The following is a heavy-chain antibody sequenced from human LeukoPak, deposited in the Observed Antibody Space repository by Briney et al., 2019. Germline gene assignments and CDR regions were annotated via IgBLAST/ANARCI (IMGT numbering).Heavy chain of an antibody. Sequence: PSETLSLTCAVYGGSISSSSYYWGWIRQTPGKGLEWIGSIYYSGSTYYNPSLKSRVTISVDTSKNQFSLRLSSVTAADTAVYYCARGDDSSGYSFDYWGQGTLVTVSS. CDR2: IYYSGST. D-gene: IGHD3-22*01. CDR1: GGSISSSSYY. CDR3: ARGDDSSGYSFDY. J-gene: IGHJ4*02. V-gene: IGHV4-39*01.